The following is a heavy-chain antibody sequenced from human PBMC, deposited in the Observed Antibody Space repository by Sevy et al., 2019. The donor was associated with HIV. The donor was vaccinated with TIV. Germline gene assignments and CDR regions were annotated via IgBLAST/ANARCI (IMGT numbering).Heavy chain of an antibody. CDR1: GGSISSYY. CDR3: ARYYYDSSGLDY. V-gene: IGHV4-59*01. D-gene: IGHD3-22*01. Sequence: SETLSLTCTVSGGSISSYYWSWIRQPPGKGLEGIGYIYYSGSTNYNPSLKSRVTISVDTSKNQFSLKLSSVTAADTAVYYCARYYYDSSGLDYWGQGTLVTVSS. CDR2: IYYSGST. J-gene: IGHJ4*02.